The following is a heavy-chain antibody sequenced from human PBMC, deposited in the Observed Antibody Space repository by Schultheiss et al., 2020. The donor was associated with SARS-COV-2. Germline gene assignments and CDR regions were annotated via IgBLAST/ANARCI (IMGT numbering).Heavy chain of an antibody. Sequence: SETLSLTCTVSGGSISSGSYYWSWIRQPAGKGLEWIGRIYTSGSTNYNPSLKSRVTISVDTSKNQFSLKLSSVTAADTAVYYCARGWYNWNYYYYGMDVWGQGTTVTVSS. V-gene: IGHV4-61*02. CDR3: ARGWYNWNYYYYGMDV. J-gene: IGHJ6*02. D-gene: IGHD1-20*01. CDR2: IYTSGST. CDR1: GGSISSGSYY.